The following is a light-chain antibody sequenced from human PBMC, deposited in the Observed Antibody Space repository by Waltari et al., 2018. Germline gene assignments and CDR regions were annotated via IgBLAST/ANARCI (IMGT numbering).Light chain of an antibody. V-gene: IGKV3-15*01. J-gene: IGKJ3*01. CDR2: AAS. CDR1: QSVADN. Sequence: EVVMTQSPASLSLSPGQRVTLSCRASQSVADNIAWYQHKPGQAPRLLIYAASTRATGIPARFTGSGSGTEFSLTISSLQSEDFAVYFCQQYNRWPPITFDPGTKVEI. CDR3: QQYNRWPPIT.